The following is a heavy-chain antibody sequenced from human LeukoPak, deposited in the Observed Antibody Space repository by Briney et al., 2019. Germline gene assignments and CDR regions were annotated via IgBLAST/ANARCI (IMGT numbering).Heavy chain of an antibody. D-gene: IGHD5-12*01. CDR2: IDPSDSYT. J-gene: IGHJ4*02. CDR1: GYTFTNYW. V-gene: IGHV5-10-1*01. Sequence: GESLKISCKGSGYTFTNYWISWVRQMPGKRLVWMGRIDPSDSYTNYNPSFRGHITISADKSSSTAYLHWSSLKASDTAMYFCARQYSGYDYYFDYWGQGSLVTVSS. CDR3: ARQYSGYDYYFDY.